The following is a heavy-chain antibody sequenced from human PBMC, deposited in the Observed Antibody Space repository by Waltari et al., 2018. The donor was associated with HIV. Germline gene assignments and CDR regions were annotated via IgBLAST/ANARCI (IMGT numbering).Heavy chain of an antibody. CDR1: GFIVSNNF. CDR3: ARGGDNGDINF. J-gene: IGHJ4*01. V-gene: IGHV3-66*02. Sequence: EVHLVESGGGLVQPGVSLRLSCAASGFIVSNNFMTWVRQAPGKGLEWVSVIYISDNAYYADSVEGRFAISRDNSKNTVFLQMNSLRTEDTAMYYCARGGDNGDINFWGHGTLVTVSS. D-gene: IGHD4-17*01. CDR2: IYISDNA.